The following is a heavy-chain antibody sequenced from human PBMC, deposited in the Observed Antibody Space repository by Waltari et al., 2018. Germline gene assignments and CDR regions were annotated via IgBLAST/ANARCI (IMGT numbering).Heavy chain of an antibody. CDR3: ANHRPGGLGMEV. Sequence: EGQLVESGGDLVQPGGSLRLSCAASGFTLSNFFMHWVRQPPGRGLEWVSRIKTDGSGATYADSVQGRFTISRDNVKNTLYLQMNSLRAEDTAIYYCANHRPGGLGMEVWGPGTTVTVSS. V-gene: IGHV3-74*03. D-gene: IGHD2-15*01. CDR2: IKTDGSGA. J-gene: IGHJ6*02. CDR1: GFTLSNFF.